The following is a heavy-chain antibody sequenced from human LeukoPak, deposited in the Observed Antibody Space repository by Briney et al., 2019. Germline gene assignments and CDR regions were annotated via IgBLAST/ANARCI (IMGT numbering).Heavy chain of an antibody. CDR2: IVPIFDTA. J-gene: IGHJ4*02. D-gene: IGHD3-9*01. V-gene: IGHV1-69*13. Sequence: ASVKVSCKASGGTFSSYAISWVRQAPGQGLEWMGGIVPIFDTADYAQKFQGRLTITADDSTSTAYMELSSLRAEDTAVYYCARDLLGSHTSYSSGAWDYWGQGTLVTVSS. CDR1: GGTFSSYA. CDR3: ARDLLGSHTSYSSGAWDY.